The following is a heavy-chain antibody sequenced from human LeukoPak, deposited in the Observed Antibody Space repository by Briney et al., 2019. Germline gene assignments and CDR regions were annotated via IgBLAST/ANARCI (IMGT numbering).Heavy chain of an antibody. CDR2: INAGNGNT. Sequence: ASVKVSCKASGYTFTSYAMHWVRQAPGQRLEWMGWINAGNGNTKYSQKFQGRVTITRDTSASTAYMELSSLRSEDTAVYYCARGRTGGNWFDPWGQGTLVTVSS. V-gene: IGHV1-3*01. D-gene: IGHD1-26*01. CDR1: GYTFTSYA. J-gene: IGHJ5*02. CDR3: ARGRTGGNWFDP.